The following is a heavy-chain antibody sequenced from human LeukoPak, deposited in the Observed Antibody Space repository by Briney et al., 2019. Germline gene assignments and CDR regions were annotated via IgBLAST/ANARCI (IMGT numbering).Heavy chain of an antibody. CDR1: GITLSNYG. D-gene: IGHD3-22*01. V-gene: IGHV3-23*01. J-gene: IGHJ4*02. Sequence: GGSLRLSCAVSGITLSNYGMSWVRQAPGKGLEWVAGISDSGGRTNYADSVKGQFTISRDNPKNTLILQMNSLRPEDTAVYFCAKRGVVIRVILVGFHKEAYYFDSWGQGALVTVSS. CDR2: ISDSGGRT. CDR3: AKRGVVIRVILVGFHKEAYYFDS.